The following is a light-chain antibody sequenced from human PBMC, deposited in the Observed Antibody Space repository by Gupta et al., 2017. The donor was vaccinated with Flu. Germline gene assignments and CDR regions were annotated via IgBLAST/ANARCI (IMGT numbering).Light chain of an antibody. Sequence: IQMTQSPSSLSASVGDRVTITCQASQDISNYLNWYQQKPGKAPKLLIYDASNLETGVPSRFSGSGSGTDFTFTISSLQPEDIATYYCQQYDNPWTFGQGTKVEIK. J-gene: IGKJ1*01. CDR1: QDISNY. CDR2: DAS. V-gene: IGKV1-33*01. CDR3: QQYDNPWT.